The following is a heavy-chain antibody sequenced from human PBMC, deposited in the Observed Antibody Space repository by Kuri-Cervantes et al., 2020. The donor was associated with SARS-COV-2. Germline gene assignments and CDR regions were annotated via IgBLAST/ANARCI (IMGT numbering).Heavy chain of an antibody. CDR3: ARESHPRPFWGDYPYFHR. V-gene: IGHV1-2*02. CDR1: GYTFTAHH. Sequence: ASVKVSCKASGYTFTAHHIHWVRQAPGQGLEWVGWIDPNSGDTKYAQKFQGRVTMTRDTSISTLYMELNRLKSDDTAVYFCARESHPRPFWGDYPYFHRWGQGSLVTVSS. CDR2: IDPNSGDT. D-gene: IGHD3-3*01. J-gene: IGHJ4*02.